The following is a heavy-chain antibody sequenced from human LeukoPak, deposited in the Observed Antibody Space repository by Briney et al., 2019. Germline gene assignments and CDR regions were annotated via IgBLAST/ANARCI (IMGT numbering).Heavy chain of an antibody. CDR3: ATGTPIQLWTNSYYYYMDV. J-gene: IGHJ6*03. V-gene: IGHV1-24*01. CDR1: GYTLTELS. D-gene: IGHD5-18*01. CDR2: FDPEDGET. Sequence: GASVKVSCKVSGYTLTELSMHWVRKAPGKGLEWMGGFDPEDGETIYAQKFQGRVTMTKDTSTDTAYMELSSLRSEDTAVYYCATGTPIQLWTNSYYYYMDVWGKGTTVTVSS.